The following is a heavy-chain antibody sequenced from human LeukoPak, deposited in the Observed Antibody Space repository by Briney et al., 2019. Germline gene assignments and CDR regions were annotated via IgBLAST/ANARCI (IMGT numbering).Heavy chain of an antibody. CDR2: IWYDGSNK. V-gene: IGHV3-33*06. D-gene: IGHD3-22*01. Sequence: PGGPLRLSCAPSGFTFSSYGMHGVRQAPGKGREWVAVIWYDGSNKYYADSVKGRFTISRDNSKNTLYLQMNSLRAEDTAVYYCAKSGYYSIFDYWGQGTLVTVSS. J-gene: IGHJ4*02. CDR3: AKSGYYSIFDY. CDR1: GFTFSSYG.